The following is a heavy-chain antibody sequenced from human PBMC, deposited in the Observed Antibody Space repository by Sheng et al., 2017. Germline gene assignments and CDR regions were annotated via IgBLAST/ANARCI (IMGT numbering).Heavy chain of an antibody. CDR3: ARSYSSSADFDY. J-gene: IGHJ4*02. V-gene: IGHV4-38-2*01. Sequence: QVQLQESGPGLVKPSETLSLTCAVSGYSISSGYYWGWIRQPPGKGLEWIGSIYHSGSTYYNPSLKSRVTISVDTSKNQFSLKLSSVTAADTAVYYCARSYSSSADFDYWGQGTLVTVSS. CDR1: GYSISSGYY. D-gene: IGHD6-6*01. CDR2: IYHSGST.